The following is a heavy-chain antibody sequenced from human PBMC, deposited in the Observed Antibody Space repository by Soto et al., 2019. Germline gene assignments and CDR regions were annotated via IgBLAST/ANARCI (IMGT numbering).Heavy chain of an antibody. V-gene: IGHV1-18*01. D-gene: IGHD3-10*01. CDR1: GYTFTNYA. CDR2: INTYNGNT. CDR3: ARGVGSGTYYNQYNWFDP. J-gene: IGHJ5*02. Sequence: GASVKVSCKASGYTFTNYAICWVRQAPGQGLEWMGWINTYNGNTNHAQKLQGRVTMATDTSTSTAYMELRSLRSDDTAVYYCARGVGSGTYYNQYNWFDPWGQGTLVTVSS.